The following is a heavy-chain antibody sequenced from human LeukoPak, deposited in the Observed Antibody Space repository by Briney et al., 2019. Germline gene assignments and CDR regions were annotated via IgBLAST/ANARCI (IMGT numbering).Heavy chain of an antibody. CDR2: IYPGDSDT. CDR3: ARSGVIYSSSSGFDP. V-gene: IGHV5-51*01. J-gene: IGHJ5*02. CDR1: GYSFTSYW. D-gene: IGHD6-6*01. Sequence: GESLKIFCKGSGYSFTSYWIGWVRQIPGKGLELMGIIYPGDSDTRYSPSFQGQVTISADKSISTAYLQWSSLKASDTAMYYCARSGVIYSSSSGFDPWGQGTLVTVSS.